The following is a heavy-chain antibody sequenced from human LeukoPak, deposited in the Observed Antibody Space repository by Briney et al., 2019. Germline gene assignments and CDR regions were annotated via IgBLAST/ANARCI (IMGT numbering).Heavy chain of an antibody. D-gene: IGHD3-10*01. J-gene: IGHJ4*02. Sequence: SETLSLTCTVSGGSISSDTYYWNWIRQPPGKGLEWIGCIYYSGSTNYNPSLKSRVTISVDTSKNQFSLKLSSVTAADTAVYYCARGGPGYYASGTLGYFDYWGQGTLVTVSS. CDR3: ARGGPGYYASGTLGYFDY. V-gene: IGHV4-61*01. CDR1: GGSISSDTYY. CDR2: IYYSGST.